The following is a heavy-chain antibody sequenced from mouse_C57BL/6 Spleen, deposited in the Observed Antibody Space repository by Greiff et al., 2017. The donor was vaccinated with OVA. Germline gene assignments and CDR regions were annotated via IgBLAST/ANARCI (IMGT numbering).Heavy chain of an antibody. D-gene: IGHD1-1*01. CDR2: IDPENGDT. V-gene: IGHV14-4*01. CDR3: TTLTTVVATYYFDY. Sequence: VQLQQSGAELVRPGASVKLSCTASGFNIKDDYMHWVKQRPEQGLEWIGWIDPENGDTEYASKFQGKATITADTSSNTAYLQLSSLTSEDTAVYYCTTLTTVVATYYFDYWGQGTTLTVSS. CDR1: GFNIKDDY. J-gene: IGHJ2*01.